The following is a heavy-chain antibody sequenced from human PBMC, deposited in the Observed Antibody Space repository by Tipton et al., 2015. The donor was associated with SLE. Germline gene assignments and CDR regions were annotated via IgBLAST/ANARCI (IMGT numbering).Heavy chain of an antibody. J-gene: IGHJ1*01. V-gene: IGHV4-39*07. D-gene: IGHD2-2*01. CDR3: ARGIIPAARYFQD. CDR2: IYHSGRT. CDR1: GGSITNSNYY. Sequence: TLSLTCTVSGGSITNSNYYWGWIRQPPGKGLEWIGGIYHSGRTYYNPSLKSRVTLSVDTSKNQFSLRLSSVTAADTAVYYCARGIIPAARYFQDWGQGTLVTVSS.